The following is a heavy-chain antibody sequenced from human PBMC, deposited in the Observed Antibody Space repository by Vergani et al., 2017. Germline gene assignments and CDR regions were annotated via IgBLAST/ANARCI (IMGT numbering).Heavy chain of an antibody. CDR3: ARRIAWVDY. D-gene: IGHD2-21*01. Sequence: QLQLQESGPGLLKPSETLSLTCSVSGTSISGSSDYWGWIRQPPGKGLEWIGSIYYSGSTYYNPSLKSRVTISVDTSKNQFSLKLSSVTAADTAVYYCARRIAWVDYWGQGTLVTVSS. CDR2: IYYSGST. V-gene: IGHV4-39*01. J-gene: IGHJ4*02. CDR1: GTSISGSSDY.